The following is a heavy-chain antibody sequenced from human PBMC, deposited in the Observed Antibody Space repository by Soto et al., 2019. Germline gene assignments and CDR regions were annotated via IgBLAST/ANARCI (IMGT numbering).Heavy chain of an antibody. Sequence: SESLSLTCTVSGGSISSGGYYWSWIRQHPGKGLEWIGYIYYSGSTYYNPSLKSRVTISVDTSKNQFSLKLSSVTAADTAVYYSARVWFGELSSYYYYYYGMDVWGQGTTVTVSS. J-gene: IGHJ6*02. CDR3: ARVWFGELSSYYYYYYGMDV. CDR2: IYYSGST. V-gene: IGHV4-31*03. D-gene: IGHD3-10*01. CDR1: GGSISSGGYY.